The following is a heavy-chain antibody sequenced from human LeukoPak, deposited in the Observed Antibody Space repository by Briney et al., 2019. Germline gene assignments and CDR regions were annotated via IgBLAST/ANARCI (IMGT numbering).Heavy chain of an antibody. CDR2: IYYSGST. CDR3: ARDSCSSTSCYFSAPYYYYYMDV. Sequence: PSETLSLTCTVSGGSISSYYWSWIRQPPGKGLEWIGYIYYSGSTNYNPSLKSRVTISVDTSKNQFSLKLSSVTAADTAVYYCARDSCSSTSCYFSAPYYYYYMDVWGKGTTVTVSS. CDR1: GGSISSYY. V-gene: IGHV4-59*01. D-gene: IGHD2-2*01. J-gene: IGHJ6*03.